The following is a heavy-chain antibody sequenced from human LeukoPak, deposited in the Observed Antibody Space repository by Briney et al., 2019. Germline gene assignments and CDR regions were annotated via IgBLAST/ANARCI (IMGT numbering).Heavy chain of an antibody. V-gene: IGHV1-46*01. CDR2: INPSGGST. CDR1: GVTFSNYA. J-gene: IGHJ4*02. D-gene: IGHD3-9*01. Sequence: ASVKVSCKASGVTFSNYAINWVRQAPGQGLEWMGIINPSGGSTSYAQKFQGRVTMTRDTSTSTVYMELSSLRSGDTAVYYCARDERYFPDYWGQGTLVTVSS. CDR3: ARDERYFPDY.